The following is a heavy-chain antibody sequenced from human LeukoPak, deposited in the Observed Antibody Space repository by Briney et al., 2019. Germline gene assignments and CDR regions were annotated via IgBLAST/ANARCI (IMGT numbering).Heavy chain of an antibody. CDR3: ARRVVVVAARDGWFDP. CDR2: INHSGST. V-gene: IGHV4-34*01. J-gene: IGHJ5*02. Sequence: SETLSLTCAVYGGSFSGYYWSWIRQPPGKGLEWIGEINHSGSTNYNPSLKSRVTISVDTSKNQFSLKLSSVTAADTAVYCCARRVVVVAARDGWFDPWGQGTLVTVSS. CDR1: GGSFSGYY. D-gene: IGHD2-15*01.